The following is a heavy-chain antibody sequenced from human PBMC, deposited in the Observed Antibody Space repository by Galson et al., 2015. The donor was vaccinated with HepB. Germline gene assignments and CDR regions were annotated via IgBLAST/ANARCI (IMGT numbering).Heavy chain of an antibody. Sequence: SLRLSCAASGFTVSSNYMSWVRQAPGKGLEWVSVIYSGGSTYYADSVKGRFTISRDTSKNTPYLQINSLRAEDTAVYYCARGAYYYGSGAPYGMDVWGQGTTVTVSS. CDR3: ARGAYYYGSGAPYGMDV. CDR1: GFTVSSNY. V-gene: IGHV3-53*01. J-gene: IGHJ6*02. D-gene: IGHD3-10*01. CDR2: IYSGGST.